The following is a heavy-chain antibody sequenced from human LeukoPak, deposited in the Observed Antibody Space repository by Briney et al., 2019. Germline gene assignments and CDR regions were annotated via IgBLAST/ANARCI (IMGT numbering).Heavy chain of an antibody. CDR3: ARAAAYSSGWY. Sequence: PSETLSLTCGVYGGSFSGYYWSWIRQPPGEGLEWIGEINHSGSTNYNPSLKSRVTISVDTSKNQFSLKLSSVTAADTAVYYRARAAAYSSGWYWGQGTLVTVSS. CDR2: INHSGST. CDR1: GGSFSGYY. J-gene: IGHJ4*02. V-gene: IGHV4-34*01. D-gene: IGHD6-19*01.